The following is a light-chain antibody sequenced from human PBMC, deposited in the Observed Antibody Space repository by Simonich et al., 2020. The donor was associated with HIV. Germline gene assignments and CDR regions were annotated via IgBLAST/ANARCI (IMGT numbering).Light chain of an antibody. J-gene: IGKJ1*01. CDR3: QQYYSTPRT. CDR2: WAS. V-gene: IGKV4-1*01. Sequence: DIVMTQSPDSLAVSLGERATINCKSSQTILYSPNNKNYLAWYQQKPGQPPKLLIYWASTRESWVPDRFSASWSGTDFTLTISSLQAEDVAVYSCQQYYSTPRTFGQGTKVEIK. CDR1: QTILYSPNNKNY.